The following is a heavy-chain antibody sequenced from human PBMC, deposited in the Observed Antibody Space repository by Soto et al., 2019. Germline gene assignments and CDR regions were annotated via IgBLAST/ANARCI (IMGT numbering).Heavy chain of an antibody. CDR3: ARDARPHRGSVWFDP. J-gene: IGHJ5*02. CDR2: IYDSGST. V-gene: IGHV4-59*01. Sequence: SETLSLTCTVSGGYISSYYWSWIRQPPGKGLEWIGYIYDSGSTNYNPSLKSRVTISVDTPKNQFSLKLTSVTAADTAVYYCARDARPHRGSVWFDPWGQGTLVTVSS. CDR1: GGYISSYY. D-gene: IGHD6-25*01.